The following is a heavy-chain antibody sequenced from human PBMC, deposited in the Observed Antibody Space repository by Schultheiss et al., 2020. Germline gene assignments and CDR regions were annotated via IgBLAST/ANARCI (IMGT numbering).Heavy chain of an antibody. CDR1: GFTFSDYA. Sequence: GGSLRLSCTGSGFTFSDYAMNWFRQAPGKGLEWVGFIRSEGFGGTTRYAASVNGRFTISRDDSRSIVYLQMNSLKSEDTALYYCSREVGFDGFQHGSYSWTSDAFDIWGRGTMVTVSS. CDR3: SREVGFDGFQHGSYSWTSDAFDI. J-gene: IGHJ3*02. D-gene: IGHD3-16*01. V-gene: IGHV3-49*03. CDR2: IRSEGFGGTT.